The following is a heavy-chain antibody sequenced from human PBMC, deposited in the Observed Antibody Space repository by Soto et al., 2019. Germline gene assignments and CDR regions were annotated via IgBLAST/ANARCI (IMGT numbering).Heavy chain of an antibody. J-gene: IGHJ3*02. CDR1: GYTFTSYY. V-gene: IGHV1-46*03. D-gene: IGHD6-19*01. CDR2: LNPSGGGT. CDR3: SRAGDSSGWSDAFDI. Sequence: QVQVVQSGAEVKEPGASVKVSCKASGYTFTSYYIHLVRQAPGQGLEWMGVLNPSGGGTNFAQEFQGRRTMTSDTSTSTVYMELSSLRSEDTAVYYCSRAGDSSGWSDAFDIWGQGTMVTVSS.